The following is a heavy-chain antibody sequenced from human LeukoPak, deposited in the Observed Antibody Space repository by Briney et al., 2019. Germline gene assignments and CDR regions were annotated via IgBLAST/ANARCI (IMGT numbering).Heavy chain of an antibody. CDR2: IYHSGST. J-gene: IGHJ5*02. CDR1: GYSISSGYY. V-gene: IGHV4-38-2*01. CDR3: ARHVTTMVRGVILINWFDP. Sequence: PSETLSLTCAVSGYSISSGYYWGWIRQPPGKGLEWIGSIYHSGSTCYNPSLKSRVTISVDTSKNQFSLKLSSVTAADTAAYYCARHVTTMVRGVILINWFDPWGQGTLVTVSS. D-gene: IGHD3-10*01.